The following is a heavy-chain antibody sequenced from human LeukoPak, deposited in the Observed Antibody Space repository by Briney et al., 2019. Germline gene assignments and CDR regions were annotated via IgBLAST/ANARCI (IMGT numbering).Heavy chain of an antibody. D-gene: IGHD2-15*01. CDR3: ATRGALKYCSGGSCPWVGAHWYFDL. CDR1: GYTLTELS. Sequence: ASVKVSCKVSGYTLTELSMHWVRQAPGKGLEWMGGFDPEDGETIYAQKFQGRVTMTEDTSTDTAYMELSSLRSEDTAVYYCATRGALKYCSGGSCPWVGAHWYFDLWGRGTLVAVSS. CDR2: FDPEDGET. J-gene: IGHJ2*01. V-gene: IGHV1-24*01.